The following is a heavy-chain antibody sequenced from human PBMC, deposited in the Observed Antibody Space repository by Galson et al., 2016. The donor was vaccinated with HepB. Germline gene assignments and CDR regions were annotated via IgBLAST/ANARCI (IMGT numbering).Heavy chain of an antibody. CDR1: GFTSSLYA. V-gene: IGHV3-30*04. J-gene: IGHJ4*02. D-gene: IGHD2-15*01. Sequence: SLRLSCAASGFTSSLYAIHWVRQAPGKGLEWVAVISKDGDNKYFADSVRGRFTISRDNSKNTLYLQMNSLRPEDTAEYFCARGGDGSGFDYWGQGTLVTVSS. CDR2: ISKDGDNK. CDR3: ARGGDGSGFDY.